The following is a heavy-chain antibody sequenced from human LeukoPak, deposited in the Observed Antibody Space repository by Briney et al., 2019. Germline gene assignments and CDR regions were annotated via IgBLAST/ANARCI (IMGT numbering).Heavy chain of an antibody. V-gene: IGHV1-24*01. Sequence: ASVKVSCKVSGYTLTELSMHWVRQAPGKGLEWMGGFDPEDGETIYAQKFQGRVTMTEDTSTDTAYMELSSLRSEDTAVYYCASLLWFGELKSDAFDIWGQGTMVTVSS. CDR1: GYTLTELS. J-gene: IGHJ3*02. CDR3: ASLLWFGELKSDAFDI. CDR2: FDPEDGET. D-gene: IGHD3-10*01.